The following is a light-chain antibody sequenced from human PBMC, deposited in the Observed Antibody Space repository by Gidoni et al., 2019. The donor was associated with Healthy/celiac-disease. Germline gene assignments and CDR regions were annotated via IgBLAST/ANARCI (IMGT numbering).Light chain of an antibody. J-gene: IGLJ1*01. CDR3: QVWDSSSDHYV. Sequence: SSVLTQPPSVSLATGQTARSTCGGNNIGSTSVHWYQQMPGQAPVLVVYDDSDRPSGIPERFSGSNSGNTATLTISRVEAGDEADYYCQVWDSSSDHYVFGTGTKVTVL. CDR2: DDS. V-gene: IGLV3-21*02. CDR1: NIGSTS.